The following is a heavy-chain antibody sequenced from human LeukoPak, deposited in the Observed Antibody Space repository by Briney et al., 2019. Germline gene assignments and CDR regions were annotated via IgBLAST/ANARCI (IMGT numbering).Heavy chain of an antibody. V-gene: IGHV5-51*01. CDR1: GYSFTSYW. CDR3: ARPDEDIAAAGYAFGI. CDR2: IYPGDSDT. Sequence: GESLKISCKGSGYSFTSYWIGWVRQMPGKGLEWMGIIYPGDSDTRYSPSFQGQVTISADKSISTAYLQWSSLKASDTAMYYCARPDEDIAAAGYAFGIWGQGTMVTVSS. J-gene: IGHJ3*02. D-gene: IGHD6-13*01.